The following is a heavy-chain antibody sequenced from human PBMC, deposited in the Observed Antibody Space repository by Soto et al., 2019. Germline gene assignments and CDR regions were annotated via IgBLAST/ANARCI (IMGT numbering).Heavy chain of an antibody. CDR2: ISAYDDNT. Sequence: ASVKVSCKASGYRFTSYGISWVRQAPGQELEWLGWISAYDDNTKYAQTLQGRVSMSTDTSTNTAYMELRSLRSDDTAMYYCARGGYYDSSGSRNYHYYGMNVWGQGTTVTVSS. CDR1: GYRFTSYG. J-gene: IGHJ6*02. D-gene: IGHD3-22*01. V-gene: IGHV1-18*01. CDR3: ARGGYYDSSGSRNYHYYGMNV.